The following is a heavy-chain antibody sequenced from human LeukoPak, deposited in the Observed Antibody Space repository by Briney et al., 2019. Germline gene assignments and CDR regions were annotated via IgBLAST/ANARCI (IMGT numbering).Heavy chain of an antibody. CDR2: ISSSGSTI. CDR1: GFTFSTYW. D-gene: IGHD3-10*02. J-gene: IGHJ6*04. Sequence: GGSLRLSCAASGFTFSTYWMSWVRQAPGKGLEWVSYISSSGSTIYYAASVKGRFTISRDNAKNSLYLQMNRLRAEDTAVYYCAELGITMIGGVWGKGTTVTISS. CDR3: AELGITMIGGV. V-gene: IGHV3-48*04.